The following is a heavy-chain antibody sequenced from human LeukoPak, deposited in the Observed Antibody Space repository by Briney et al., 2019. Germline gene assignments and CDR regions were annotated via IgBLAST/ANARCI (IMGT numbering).Heavy chain of an antibody. CDR3: ARALWSGYYAIYWGAFDI. CDR1: GFTFDDYG. J-gene: IGHJ3*02. V-gene: IGHV3-20*04. CDR2: INWNGGST. D-gene: IGHD3-3*01. Sequence: GGSLRLSCAASGFTFDDYGMSWVRQPPGKGLEWVSGINWNGGSTVYADSVKGRFTISRDNAKNSLYLQMNSLRAEDTALYYCARALWSGYYAIYWGAFDIWGQGTMVTVSS.